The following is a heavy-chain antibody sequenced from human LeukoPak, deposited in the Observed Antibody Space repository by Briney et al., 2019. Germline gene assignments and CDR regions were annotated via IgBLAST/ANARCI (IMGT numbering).Heavy chain of an antibody. CDR3: ARRWFGELKTKTNWFDP. D-gene: IGHD3-10*01. V-gene: IGHV5-51*01. CDR2: IYPGDSDT. Sequence: GESLKISCKGSGYSFTSYWIGWVRQMPGKGLEWMGIIYPGDSDTRYSPSFQGQVTISADKSISTAYLQWSSLKASDTAMYYCARRWFGELKTKTNWFDPWGQGTLVTVSS. J-gene: IGHJ5*02. CDR1: GYSFTSYW.